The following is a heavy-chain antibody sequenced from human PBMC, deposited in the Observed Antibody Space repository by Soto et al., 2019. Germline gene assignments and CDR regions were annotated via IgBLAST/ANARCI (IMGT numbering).Heavy chain of an antibody. CDR1: GYSISSGYY. CDR3: ARDLAAAGTEFDY. V-gene: IGHV4-38-2*02. Sequence: PSETLSLTCAVSGYSISSGYYWGWIRQPPGKGLEWIGSIYHSGSTYYNPSLKSRVTISVDTSKNQFSLKLSSVTAADTAVYYCARDLAAAGTEFDYWGQGTLVTVSS. D-gene: IGHD6-13*01. CDR2: IYHSGST. J-gene: IGHJ4*02.